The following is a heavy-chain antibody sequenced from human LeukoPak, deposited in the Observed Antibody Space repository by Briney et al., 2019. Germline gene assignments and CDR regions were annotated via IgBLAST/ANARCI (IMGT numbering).Heavy chain of an antibody. CDR2: IYPGDSDT. CDR3: ARGDCSSTSCYKPGGYDY. V-gene: IGHV5-51*01. D-gene: IGHD2-2*02. CDR1: GYSFTSYW. Sequence: GESLKISCKGSGYSFTSYWIGWVRQMPGKGLEWMGIIYPGDSDTRYSPSFQGQVTISADKSISTAYLQWSSLKASDTAMYYCARGDCSSTSCYKPGGYDYWGQGTLVTVSS. J-gene: IGHJ4*02.